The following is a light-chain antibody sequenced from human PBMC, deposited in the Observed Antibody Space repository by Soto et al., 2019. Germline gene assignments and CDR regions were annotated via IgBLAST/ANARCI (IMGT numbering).Light chain of an antibody. V-gene: IGKV3-15*01. Sequence: EILMTQSPATLSVSPGEEATLSCRASQTISNNLAWFQQRPGQAPRLLIHGASIRATGVPARFSGSVSGTEFNFTITSLQSEDVAVYYCLQYNNWPMYPFGQGTKLDIK. J-gene: IGKJ2*01. CDR2: GAS. CDR1: QTISNN. CDR3: LQYNNWPMYP.